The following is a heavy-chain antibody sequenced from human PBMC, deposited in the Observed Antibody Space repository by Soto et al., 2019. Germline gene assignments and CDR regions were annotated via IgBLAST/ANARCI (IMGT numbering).Heavy chain of an antibody. Sequence: EVQLLELGGGLVQPGGSLRLSCAASGFTFSSYAMSWVRQAPGKGLEWVSAISGSGGSTSYADSVKGRFTISRDNSKNTLYVQMNSLRAEDTAVYYCAKSGGEARTNWFDPWGQGTLVTVSS. J-gene: IGHJ5*02. V-gene: IGHV3-23*01. CDR1: GFTFSSYA. CDR2: ISGSGGST. CDR3: AKSGGEARTNWFDP. D-gene: IGHD7-27*01.